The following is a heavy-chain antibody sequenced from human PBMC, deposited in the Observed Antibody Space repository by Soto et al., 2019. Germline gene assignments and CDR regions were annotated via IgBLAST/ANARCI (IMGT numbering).Heavy chain of an antibody. Sequence: QVQLVQSGAEVKQPGASVKVSCKTSGYTFTSYDINWVRQATGQGLEWMGWMNPNSGNTGYAQKFQGRVTMTRNTSISTAYMELSSLKSEDTAVYYCARGSSPWITVNVWGYWFDPWGQGTLVTVSS. J-gene: IGHJ5*02. CDR2: MNPNSGNT. V-gene: IGHV1-8*01. CDR1: GYTFTSYD. D-gene: IGHD3-16*01. CDR3: ARGSSPWITVNVWGYWFDP.